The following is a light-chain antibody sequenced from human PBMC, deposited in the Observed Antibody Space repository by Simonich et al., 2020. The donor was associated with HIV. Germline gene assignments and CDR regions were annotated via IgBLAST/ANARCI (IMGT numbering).Light chain of an antibody. CDR1: QSVRSN. V-gene: IGKV3-15*01. J-gene: IGKJ3*01. CDR2: GAS. CDR3: QQSNNWPLT. Sequence: EIVMTQSPVTLSVSPGERATLSCRASQSVRSNLAWYQQKPGQAPRLLSYGASTRATGIPARFSGSGSGTEFTLTISSMQSEDFAVYYCQQSNNWPLTFGPGTKVDIK.